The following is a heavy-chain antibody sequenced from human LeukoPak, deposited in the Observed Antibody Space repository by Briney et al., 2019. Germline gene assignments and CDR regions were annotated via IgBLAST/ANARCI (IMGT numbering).Heavy chain of an antibody. J-gene: IGHJ6*03. V-gene: IGHV4-39*07. CDR3: ARDSSSTSCFNCYYYYYMDV. CDR2: IYYSGST. D-gene: IGHD2-2*01. Sequence: SETLSLACTVSGGSISSSSYYWGWIRQPPGKGLEWIGSIYYSGSTYYNPSLKSRVTISVDTSKNQFSLKLSSVTAADTAVYYCARDSSSTSCFNCYYYYYMDVWGKGTTVTVSS. CDR1: GGSISSSSYY.